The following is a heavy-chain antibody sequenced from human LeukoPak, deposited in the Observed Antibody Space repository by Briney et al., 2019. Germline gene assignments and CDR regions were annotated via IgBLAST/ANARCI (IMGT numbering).Heavy chain of an antibody. CDR3: ARDSSDFGDALDI. J-gene: IGHJ3*02. V-gene: IGHV3-53*01. CDR2: IYTGGRT. CDR1: GFIVSDYY. Sequence: GGSLRLSCAVSGFIVSDYYMYWVRQAPGKSLEWVSVIYTGGRTLYADYVRGRVTISRDSPKNKLYLQMDSLRAEDTAVYYCARDSSDFGDALDIWGQGTMVTVSS. D-gene: IGHD3-3*01.